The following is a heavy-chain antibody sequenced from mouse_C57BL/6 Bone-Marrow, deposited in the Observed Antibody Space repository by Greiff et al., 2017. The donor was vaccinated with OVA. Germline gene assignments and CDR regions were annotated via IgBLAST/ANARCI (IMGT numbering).Heavy chain of an antibody. D-gene: IGHD2-5*01. V-gene: IGHV1-80*01. CDR3: ARTRAYYSNNWYFDV. Sequence: QVQLQQSGAELVKPVASVKISCKASGYAFSSYWMNWVKQRPGKGLEWIGQIYPGDGDTNYNGKFKGKATLTADKSSSTAYMQLSSLTSEDSAVYFCARTRAYYSNNWYFDVWGTGTTVTVSS. J-gene: IGHJ1*03. CDR2: IYPGDGDT. CDR1: GYAFSSYW.